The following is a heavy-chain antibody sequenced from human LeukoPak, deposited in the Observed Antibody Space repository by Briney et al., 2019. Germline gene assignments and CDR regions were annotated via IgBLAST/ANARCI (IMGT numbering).Heavy chain of an antibody. CDR2: INPNSGGT. CDR1: TYTFTGYY. D-gene: IGHD3-3*01. CDR3: ARDRDFWSGYYTYNWFDP. Sequence: SVNASCKASTYTFTGYYMHWVRPAPGQGIEWMGWINPNSGGTNYAQKFQGRVTMTRDTSISTAYMELSRLRPDDTAVYYCARDRDFWSGYYTYNWFDPWGQGTLVTVSS. J-gene: IGHJ5*02. V-gene: IGHV1-2*02.